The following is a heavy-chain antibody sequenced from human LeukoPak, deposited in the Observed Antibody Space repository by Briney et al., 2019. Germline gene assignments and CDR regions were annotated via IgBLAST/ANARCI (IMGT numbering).Heavy chain of an antibody. D-gene: IGHD3-16*01. Sequence: GGSLRLSCAASGFTFSSYAMSWVRQAPGKGLEWVSAISGSGGSTYYADSVKGRFTISRDNSKNTLYLQMNSLRAEDTAVYYCAKDWDPDDPDGGGYFDYWGQGTLVTVSS. CDR3: AKDWDPDDPDGGGYFDY. CDR2: ISGSGGST. J-gene: IGHJ4*02. V-gene: IGHV3-23*01. CDR1: GFTFSSYA.